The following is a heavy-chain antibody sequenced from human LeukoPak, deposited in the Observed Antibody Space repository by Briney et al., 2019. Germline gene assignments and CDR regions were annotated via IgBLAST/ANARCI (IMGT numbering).Heavy chain of an antibody. CDR1: GGSISSYY. J-gene: IGHJ2*01. V-gene: IGHV4-4*07. CDR3: ARGGATVTGNWYFDL. D-gene: IGHD4-17*01. CDR2: IYTSGST. Sequence: KPSETLSLTCTVSGGSISSYYWSWIRQPPGKGLEWIGCIYTSGSTNYNPSLKSRVTMSVDTSKNQFSLKLRSVTAADTAVYYCARGGATVTGNWYFDLWGRGTLVTVSS.